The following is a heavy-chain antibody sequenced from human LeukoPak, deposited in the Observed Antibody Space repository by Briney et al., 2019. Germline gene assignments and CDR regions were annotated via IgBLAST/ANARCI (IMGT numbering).Heavy chain of an antibody. V-gene: IGHV1-24*01. J-gene: IGHJ4*02. CDR3: ATGNYDFWSGYYCVHY. CDR1: GYTLTELS. CDR2: FDPEDGET. Sequence: ASVKVSCKVSGYTLTELSMHWVRQAPGKGLEWMGGFDPEDGETIYAQKFQGRVTMTEDTSTDTAYMELSSLRSEDTAVYYCATGNYDFWSGYYCVHYWGQETLVTVSS. D-gene: IGHD3-3*01.